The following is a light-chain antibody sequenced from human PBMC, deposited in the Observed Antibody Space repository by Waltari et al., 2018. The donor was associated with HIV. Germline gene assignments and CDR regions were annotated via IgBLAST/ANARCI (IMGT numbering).Light chain of an antibody. CDR3: QQYYGTPWA. Sequence: DIVTTQSPDSLAVSLGERATINCKSSQSLTYASNNKNYLTWYQQKPGQPPKLLIYWASTRESGVPDRFSGSGSGTDFTLTINGLQAEDVAVYYCQQYYGTPWAFGQGTKVEIK. V-gene: IGKV4-1*01. J-gene: IGKJ1*01. CDR1: QSLTYASNNKNY. CDR2: WAS.